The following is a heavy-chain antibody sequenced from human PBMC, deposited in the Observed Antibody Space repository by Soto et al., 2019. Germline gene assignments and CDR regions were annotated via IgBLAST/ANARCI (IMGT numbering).Heavy chain of an antibody. J-gene: IGHJ4*02. CDR2: IYHSGST. CDR3: ARGMTTVTTFGY. Sequence: SQTLSLTCTVSGGSISSGGYSWSWIRQPPGKGLEWIGYIYHSGSTYYNPSLKSRVTISVDRSKNQFSLKLSSVTAADTAVYYCARGMTTVTTFGYCGQGTLFTLSS. CDR1: GGSISSGGYS. D-gene: IGHD4-17*01. V-gene: IGHV4-30-2*01.